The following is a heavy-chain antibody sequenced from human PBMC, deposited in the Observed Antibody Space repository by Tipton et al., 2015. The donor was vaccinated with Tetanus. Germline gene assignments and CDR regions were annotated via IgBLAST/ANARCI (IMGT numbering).Heavy chain of an antibody. Sequence: TLSLTCAVYGGSFSGYNWSWIRQPPGKGLEWIGDINHSGSTNYSPSLKSRFTISVDTSKNQFSLNLNSVTAADTAIYYCARGLTSPSMGVWFDPWGQGALVTVSS. D-gene: IGHD2-2*01. CDR3: ARGLTSPSMGVWFDP. CDR2: INHSGST. CDR1: GGSFSGYN. V-gene: IGHV4-34*01. J-gene: IGHJ5*02.